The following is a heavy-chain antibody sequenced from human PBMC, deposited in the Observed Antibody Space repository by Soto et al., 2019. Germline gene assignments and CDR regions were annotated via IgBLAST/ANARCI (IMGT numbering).Heavy chain of an antibody. J-gene: IGHJ4*02. Sequence: LGESLKIYCKGFGYSFTNYWIGWVRQMPGKGLEWMGIIYPGDSDTRYSPSFQGQVTISVDKSISTAYLQWSSLKASDSAMYYCARSRITGSTWTFDYWGQETLVTVSS. CDR1: GYSFTNYW. D-gene: IGHD1-20*01. CDR3: ARSRITGSTWTFDY. V-gene: IGHV5-51*01. CDR2: IYPGDSDT.